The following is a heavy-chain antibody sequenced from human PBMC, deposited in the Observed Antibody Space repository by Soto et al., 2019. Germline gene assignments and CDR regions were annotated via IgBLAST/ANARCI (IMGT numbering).Heavy chain of an antibody. CDR1: GFIFSNYW. D-gene: IGHD5-18*01. J-gene: IGHJ4*02. Sequence: GGSLRLSCAASGFIFSNYWMTWVRQAPGKGLEWVASLNQDGSEKYYVDSVKGRFTIPRDNAQNSLSLQMNSLRGDDTALYYCARAVSTAGGHWGQGTLVTVSS. V-gene: IGHV3-7*01. CDR2: LNQDGSEK. CDR3: ARAVSTAGGH.